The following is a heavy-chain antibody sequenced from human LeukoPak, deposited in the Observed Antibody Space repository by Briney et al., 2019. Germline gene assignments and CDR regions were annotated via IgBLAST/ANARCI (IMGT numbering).Heavy chain of an antibody. V-gene: IGHV3-74*01. Sequence: PGGSLRLSCAASVFTFSSYWMHWVRQAPGKGLVWVSHINSDESSTNYADSVKGRFTISRDNAKNTLYLQMNSLRAEDTAVYYCARAGWGSDVDHWGQGTLVTVPS. CDR3: ARAGWGSDVDH. CDR1: VFTFSSYW. CDR2: INSDESST. D-gene: IGHD3-16*01. J-gene: IGHJ4*02.